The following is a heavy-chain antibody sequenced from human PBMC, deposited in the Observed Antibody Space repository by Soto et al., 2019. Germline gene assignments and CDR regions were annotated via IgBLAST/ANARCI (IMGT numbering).Heavy chain of an antibody. D-gene: IGHD5-12*01. Sequence: QITLKESGPTLVKPTQTLTLTCTFSGFPLSTSGVGVGWIRQPPGKALEWLALIYWDDDKRYSPSLKGRLTITKDTSKNQVVLTMTNMDPVDTATYYCAHVYGGYDNFDYWGQGTLVTVSS. CDR2: IYWDDDK. V-gene: IGHV2-5*02. CDR1: GFPLSTSGVG. J-gene: IGHJ4*02. CDR3: AHVYGGYDNFDY.